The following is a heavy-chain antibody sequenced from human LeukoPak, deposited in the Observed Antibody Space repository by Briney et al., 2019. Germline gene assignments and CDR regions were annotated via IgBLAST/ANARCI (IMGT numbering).Heavy chain of an antibody. V-gene: IGHV3-48*03. CDR1: GFTFSSYE. Sequence: GGSLRLSCAASGFTFSSYEMNWVRQAPGKGLEWVSYISSSGSTIYYADSVKGRFTISRDNAKNSLYLQMNSLRAEDTAVYYCAELGITMVGGVWGQGTTVTISS. CDR3: AELGITMVGGV. D-gene: IGHD3-10*02. J-gene: IGHJ6*02. CDR2: ISSSGSTI.